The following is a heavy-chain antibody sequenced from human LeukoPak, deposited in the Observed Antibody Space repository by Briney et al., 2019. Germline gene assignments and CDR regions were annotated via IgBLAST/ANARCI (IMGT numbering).Heavy chain of an antibody. V-gene: IGHV4-39*07. Sequence: SETLSLTCTVSGGSISSSSYYWGWIRQPPGKGLEWIGSIYYSGSTYYNPSLKSRVTISVDTSKNQFSLKLRSVTAADTAVYYCARRGWKDGLDYWGQGTLVTVSS. CDR3: ARRGWKDGLDY. D-gene: IGHD5-24*01. CDR2: IYYSGST. J-gene: IGHJ4*02. CDR1: GGSISSSSYY.